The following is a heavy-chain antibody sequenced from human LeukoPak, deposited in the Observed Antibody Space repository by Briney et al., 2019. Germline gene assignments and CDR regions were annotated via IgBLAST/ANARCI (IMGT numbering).Heavy chain of an antibody. CDR3: AKDRQMRVTGAYAFDI. J-gene: IGHJ3*02. CDR2: ISGSGGST. Sequence: TGGSLRLSCAASGFTFSSYAMSWVRQAPGKGLEWVSAISGSGGSTYYADSVKGRFTISRDNSKNTLYLQMNSLRAADTAVYYCAKDRQMRVTGAYAFDIWGQGTMVTVSS. V-gene: IGHV3-23*01. D-gene: IGHD3-10*01. CDR1: GFTFSSYA.